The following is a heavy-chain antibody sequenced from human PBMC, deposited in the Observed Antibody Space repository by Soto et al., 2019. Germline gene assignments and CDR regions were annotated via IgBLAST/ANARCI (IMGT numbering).Heavy chain of an antibody. Sequence: QVQLVESGGGVVQPGRSLRLSCAASGFTFSGHGMHRVRQAPGKGLEGVAVVWHDGSKEYYADSVKGRFTISRDNSKNTLYLQMNSLRAEDSAVDYCARGRGGDYGGNSGYYDYWGQGTLVTVSS. CDR1: GFTFSGHG. CDR2: VWHDGSKE. CDR3: ARGRGGDYGGNSGYYDY. V-gene: IGHV3-33*01. D-gene: IGHD4-17*01. J-gene: IGHJ4*02.